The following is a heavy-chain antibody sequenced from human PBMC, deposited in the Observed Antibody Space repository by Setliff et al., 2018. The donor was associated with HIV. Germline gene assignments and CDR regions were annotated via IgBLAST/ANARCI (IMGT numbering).Heavy chain of an antibody. D-gene: IGHD3-9*01. Sequence: ASVKVSCKASGYTFIDYYIHWVQQAPGKGLEWMGHVNPEDGETIYADKFQDRVTIAADTSTDTAYMELSSLRSEDTAVYYCARVPILRYASPVDMWGQGTLVTVSS. CDR2: VNPEDGET. CDR3: ARVPILRYASPVDM. V-gene: IGHV1-69-2*01. J-gene: IGHJ4*02. CDR1: GYTFIDYY.